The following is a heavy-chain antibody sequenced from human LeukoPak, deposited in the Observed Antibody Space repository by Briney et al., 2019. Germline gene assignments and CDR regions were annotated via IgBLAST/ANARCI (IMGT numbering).Heavy chain of an antibody. Sequence: ASVKVSCKASGYTFTGYYMHWVRQAPGQGLEWMGWINPNSGGTNYAQKFQGRVTMTRDTSISTAYMELSRLRSDDTAVYYCARVWELRPSTLDYWGQGTLVTVSS. CDR3: ARVWELRPSTLDY. D-gene: IGHD1-26*01. V-gene: IGHV1-2*02. CDR2: INPNSGGT. J-gene: IGHJ4*02. CDR1: GYTFTGYY.